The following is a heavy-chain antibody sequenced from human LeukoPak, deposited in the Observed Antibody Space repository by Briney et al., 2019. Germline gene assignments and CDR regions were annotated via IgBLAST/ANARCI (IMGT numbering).Heavy chain of an antibody. V-gene: IGHV1-69*04. CDR1: GGTFSSYA. Sequence: SVKVSCKASGGTFSSYAISWVRQAPGQGLEWMGRIIPILGIANYAQKLQGRVTMTTDTSTSTAYMELRSLRSDDTAVYYCARDAMGYGSGSYTSMYNWFDPWGQGTLVTVSS. CDR3: ARDAMGYGSGSYTSMYNWFDP. CDR2: IIPILGIA. J-gene: IGHJ5*02. D-gene: IGHD3-10*01.